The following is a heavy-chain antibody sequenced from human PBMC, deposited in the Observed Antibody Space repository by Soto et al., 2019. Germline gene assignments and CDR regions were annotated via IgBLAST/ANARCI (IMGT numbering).Heavy chain of an antibody. CDR2: INHSGST. CDR3: ARKGSSWYRAYDY. D-gene: IGHD6-13*01. Sequence: LSLTCAVYGGSFSGYYWSWIRQPPGKGLEWIGEINHSGSTNYNPSLKSRVTISVDTSKNQFSLKLSSVTAADTAVYYCARKGSSWYRAYDYWGQGTLVTVSS. CDR1: GGSFSGYY. V-gene: IGHV4-34*01. J-gene: IGHJ4*02.